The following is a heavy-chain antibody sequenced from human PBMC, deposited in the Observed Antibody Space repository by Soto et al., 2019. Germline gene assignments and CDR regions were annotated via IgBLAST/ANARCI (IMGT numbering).Heavy chain of an antibody. D-gene: IGHD3-10*01. CDR1: GYTFTNFG. V-gene: IGHV1-18*01. CDR3: ARGVGSGSYYNQYNWFDP. Sequence: ASVKVSCKASGYTFTNFGISWVRQAPGQGLEWMGWISAYNGNTNYAQNLQGRVTMTTDTSTSTAYMELRSLRSDDTAVYYCARGVGSGSYYNQYNWFDPWGQGTLVTVSS. J-gene: IGHJ5*02. CDR2: ISAYNGNT.